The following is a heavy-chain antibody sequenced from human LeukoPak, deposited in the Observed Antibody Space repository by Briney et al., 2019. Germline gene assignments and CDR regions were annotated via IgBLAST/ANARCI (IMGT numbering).Heavy chain of an antibody. J-gene: IGHJ4*02. Sequence: ASVKVSCKTSGYTFTNYDINWVRQATGQGLEWMGWMKPNSGDTGYAQKFQGRVTMTRNTSISTAYMELSSLRSEDTAVYSCARGVATNRYYFDYWGQGTLVTVSS. CDR1: GYTFTNYD. V-gene: IGHV1-8*01. D-gene: IGHD5-12*01. CDR2: MKPNSGDT. CDR3: ARGVATNRYYFDY.